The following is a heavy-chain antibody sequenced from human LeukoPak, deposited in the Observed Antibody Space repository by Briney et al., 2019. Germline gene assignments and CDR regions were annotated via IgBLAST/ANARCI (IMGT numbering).Heavy chain of an antibody. CDR1: GFTFCVYS. J-gene: IGHJ4*02. V-gene: IGHV3-21*01. D-gene: IGHD6-13*01. CDR3: ARDPLIAAAGTSY. Sequence: GGSLRLSCAASGFTFCVYSINWVRQAPGKGLEWVSSISSSSSYIYYADSVKGRFTISRDNAKNSLYLQMNSLRAEDTAVYYCARDPLIAAAGTSYWGQGTLVTVSS. CDR2: ISSSSSYI.